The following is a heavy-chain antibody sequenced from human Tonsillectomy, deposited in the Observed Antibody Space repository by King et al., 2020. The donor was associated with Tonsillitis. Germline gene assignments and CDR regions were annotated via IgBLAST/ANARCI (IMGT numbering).Heavy chain of an antibody. CDR3: VKGGTTTVTTKAFDV. CDR2: ISGSGGTT. CDR1: GSTFSSDA. Sequence: VQLVESGGGLVQPGGSLRLSCVASGSTFSSDAMSWVRQDPGTGLEWVSIISGSGGTTYYADSVRGRFTISRDNSRNTVFLQMNGLRADDTAVYFCVKGGTTTVTTKAFDVWGQGTMVTVSS. V-gene: IGHV3-23*04. J-gene: IGHJ3*01. D-gene: IGHD4-17*01.